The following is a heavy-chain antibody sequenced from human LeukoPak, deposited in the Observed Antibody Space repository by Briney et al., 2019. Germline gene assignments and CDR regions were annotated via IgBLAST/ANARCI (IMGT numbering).Heavy chain of an antibody. CDR1: GYSFTSYW. Sequence: GESLKISCKGSGYSFTSYWIGWARQMPGKGLEWIGIIYPGDSDTRYSPSFQGQVTISADKSISTAYLQWSSLKASDTAMYYCARVYGHYYYGMDVWGQGTTVTVSS. J-gene: IGHJ6*02. D-gene: IGHD3-10*01. V-gene: IGHV5-51*01. CDR2: IYPGDSDT. CDR3: ARVYGHYYYGMDV.